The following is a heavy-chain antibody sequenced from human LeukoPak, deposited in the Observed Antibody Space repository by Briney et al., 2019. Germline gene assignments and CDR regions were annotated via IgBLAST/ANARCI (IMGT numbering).Heavy chain of an antibody. V-gene: IGHV3-23*01. CDR2: ISGSGGST. J-gene: IGHJ4*02. D-gene: IGHD3-10*01. Sequence: PGGSLRLSCAASGFTFSSYAMSWVRQAPGKGLEWVSAISGSGGSTYYADSVKGRFTISRDNSKNTLYLQMNSLRAEDTAVYYCAKDLPAYYYGSGSYYDYWGQGTLVTVSS. CDR1: GFTFSSYA. CDR3: AKDLPAYYYGSGSYYDY.